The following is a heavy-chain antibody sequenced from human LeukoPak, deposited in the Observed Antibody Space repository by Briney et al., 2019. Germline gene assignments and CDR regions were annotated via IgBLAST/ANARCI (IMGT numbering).Heavy chain of an antibody. CDR2: IWYDGSNK. Sequence: GGSLRLSCAASGFTFSSYGMHWVRQAPGKGLEWVAVIWYDGSNKYYADSVKGRFTISRDNSKNTLYLQMNSLRAEDTAVYYCARDSLVLAMALGYYFDYWGQGTLVTVSS. J-gene: IGHJ4*02. CDR3: ARDSLVLAMALGYYFDY. CDR1: GFTFSSYG. D-gene: IGHD5-18*01. V-gene: IGHV3-33*01.